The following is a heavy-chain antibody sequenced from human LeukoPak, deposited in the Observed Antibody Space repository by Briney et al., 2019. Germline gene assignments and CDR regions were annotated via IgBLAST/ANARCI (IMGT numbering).Heavy chain of an antibody. J-gene: IGHJ4*02. Sequence: SVKVSCKASGGTFSSYAISWVRQAPGQGLEWMGRIIPILGIANYAQKFQGRVTITADKSTSTAYMELSSLRSEDTAVYYCARASCSSTSCYPDYWGQGTLVTVSS. D-gene: IGHD2-2*01. V-gene: IGHV1-69*04. CDR1: GGTFSSYA. CDR3: ARASCSSTSCYPDY. CDR2: IIPILGIA.